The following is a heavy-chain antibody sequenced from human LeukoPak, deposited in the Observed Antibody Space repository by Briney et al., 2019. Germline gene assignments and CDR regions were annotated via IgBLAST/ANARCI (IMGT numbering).Heavy chain of an antibody. J-gene: IGHJ3*02. Sequence: GGSLRLSCAASGFTFSSDAMNWVRQAPGKGLEWVSAISGSGGGTYYADSVKGRFTISRDNSKNTLYLQMNSLRAEDTAVYYCAKGLARHTLTAHDAFDIWGQGTMVTVSS. D-gene: IGHD3-9*01. CDR1: GFTFSSDA. CDR3: AKGLARHTLTAHDAFDI. CDR2: ISGSGGGT. V-gene: IGHV3-23*01.